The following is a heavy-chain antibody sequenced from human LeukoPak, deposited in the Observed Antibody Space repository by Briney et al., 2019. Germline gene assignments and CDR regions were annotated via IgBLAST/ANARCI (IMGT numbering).Heavy chain of an antibody. D-gene: IGHD3-22*01. V-gene: IGHV1-2*02. Sequence: ASVKVSCKASGYTFTGYYMHWVRQAPGQGLEWMGWINPDSGGTDYTQKFQGRVTMTRDTSIRTAYMELSRLRSDDTAVYYCASFYYDSYSFDIWGQGTRVTVSS. CDR3: ASFYYDSYSFDI. CDR1: GYTFTGYY. J-gene: IGHJ3*02. CDR2: INPDSGGT.